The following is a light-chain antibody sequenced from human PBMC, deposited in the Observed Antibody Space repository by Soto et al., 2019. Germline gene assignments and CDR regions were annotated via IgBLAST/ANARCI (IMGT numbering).Light chain of an antibody. CDR1: QSVTTR. J-gene: IGKJ4*01. V-gene: IGKV3-20*01. CDR2: GAS. CDR3: QRYDNSPRT. Sequence: IVLTQSPVTLSLSPRERVTLSCRASQSVTTRLAWYQHKPGQAPRLLMSGASSRASGVPVRFSGSGSGTDFTLTISRLEPEDFATYYCQRYDNSPRTFGGGTKVDIK.